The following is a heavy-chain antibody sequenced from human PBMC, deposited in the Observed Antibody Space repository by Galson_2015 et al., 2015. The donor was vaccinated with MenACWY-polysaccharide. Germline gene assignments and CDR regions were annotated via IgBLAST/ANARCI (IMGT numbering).Heavy chain of an antibody. CDR3: ARERWVRGVLFDQ. V-gene: IGHV3-7*01. D-gene: IGHD3-10*01. CDR2: IKQDGSEK. Sequence: SLRLSCAASGFTFSNSWMSWVRQAPGKELEWVASIKQDGSEKYLVDSVKGRFTISRDNAENSLFLQMNSLRAEDTAVYYCARERWVRGVLFDQWGQGTLVTVSS. J-gene: IGHJ4*02. CDR1: GFTFSNSW.